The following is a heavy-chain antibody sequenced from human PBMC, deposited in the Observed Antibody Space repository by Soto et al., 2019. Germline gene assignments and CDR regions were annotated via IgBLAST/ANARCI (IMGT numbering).Heavy chain of an antibody. Sequence: GGSLRLSCAASGFTFDDYAMHWVRQAPGKGLEWVSGISWNSGSIGYADSVKGRFTISRDNAKNSLYLQMNSLRAEDTALYYCAKVTYSSSWSAFDIWGQGTMVTVSS. CDR3: AKVTYSSSWSAFDI. J-gene: IGHJ3*02. CDR1: GFTFDDYA. V-gene: IGHV3-9*01. CDR2: ISWNSGSI. D-gene: IGHD6-13*01.